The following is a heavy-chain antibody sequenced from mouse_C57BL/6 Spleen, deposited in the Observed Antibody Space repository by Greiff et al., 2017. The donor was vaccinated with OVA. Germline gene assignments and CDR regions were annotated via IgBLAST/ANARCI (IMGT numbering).Heavy chain of an antibody. CDR3: ARIQANWDSFAY. Sequence: EVKLQESGPELVKPGASVKMSCKASGYTFTDYNMHWVKQSHGKSLEWIGYINPNNGGTSYNQKFKGKATLTVNKSSSTAYMELRSLTSEDSAVYYCARIQANWDSFAYWGQGTLVTVSA. D-gene: IGHD4-1*01. V-gene: IGHV1-22*01. J-gene: IGHJ3*01. CDR2: INPNNGGT. CDR1: GYTFTDYN.